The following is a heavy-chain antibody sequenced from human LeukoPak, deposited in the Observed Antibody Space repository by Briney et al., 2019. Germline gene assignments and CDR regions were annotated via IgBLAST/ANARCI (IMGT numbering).Heavy chain of an antibody. Sequence: PGGSLRLSCAASGFTFSSYSMNWVRQAPGKGLGWVSSISSSSSYIYYADSVKGRFTISRDNAKNSLYLQMNSLRAEDTAVYYCARDWTVAARSVDYWGQGTLVTVSS. J-gene: IGHJ4*02. CDR3: ARDWTVAARSVDY. D-gene: IGHD6-6*01. V-gene: IGHV3-21*01. CDR2: ISSSSSYI. CDR1: GFTFSSYS.